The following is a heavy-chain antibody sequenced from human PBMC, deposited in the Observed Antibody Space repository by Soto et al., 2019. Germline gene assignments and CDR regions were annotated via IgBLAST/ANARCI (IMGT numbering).Heavy chain of an antibody. J-gene: IGHJ4*02. Sequence: ESGGGLVQPGGSLRLSCAASGFTFSDHYMDWVRPAPGKGLEWVGRSRNKANSYSTEYAASVKGRFTISRDESKNSLYLQMNSLKTEDTAVYYCARFSGSYTRGLDYWGQGTLVTVSS. V-gene: IGHV3-72*01. CDR1: GFTFSDHY. CDR2: SRNKANSYST. D-gene: IGHD1-26*01. CDR3: ARFSGSYTRGLDY.